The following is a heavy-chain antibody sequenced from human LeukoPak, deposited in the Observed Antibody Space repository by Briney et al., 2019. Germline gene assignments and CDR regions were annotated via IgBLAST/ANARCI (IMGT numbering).Heavy chain of an antibody. J-gene: IGHJ6*03. CDR3: AKYDTSGNYMDV. CDR2: IYYTGSS. V-gene: IGHV4-59*01. CDR1: GGSITTYY. D-gene: IGHD3-22*01. Sequence: SETLSPTCTVSGGSITTYYWSWIRQPPGKGLEWIGYIYYTGSSNYNPSLKSRFTLSVDTSKNQFSLKLSSVTAADTAVYYCAKYDTSGNYMDVWGKGTTVTVSS.